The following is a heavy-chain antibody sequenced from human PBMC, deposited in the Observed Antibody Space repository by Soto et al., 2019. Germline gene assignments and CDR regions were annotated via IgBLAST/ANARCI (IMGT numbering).Heavy chain of an antibody. CDR1: GLSVGNNY. J-gene: IGHJ4*02. D-gene: IGHD3-10*01. CDR2: IYSGSTT. V-gene: IGHV3-66*01. Sequence: EVQLVESGGGVVQPGGSLRLSCAASGLSVGNNYMSWVRQAPGKGLEWVSVIYSGSTTHYADSVKGRFSISRDSSRNTVYLQMNRLRAEDTAVYHCARGYWVQGYGAGTYFDYWGQGTLVTVSS. CDR3: ARGYWVQGYGAGTYFDY.